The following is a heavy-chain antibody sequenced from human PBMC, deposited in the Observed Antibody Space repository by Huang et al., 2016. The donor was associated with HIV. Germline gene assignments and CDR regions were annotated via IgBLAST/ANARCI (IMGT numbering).Heavy chain of an antibody. Sequence: EVQLVQSGAVVKKPGESLKISCKGSGYTFNGYWIGWVRQMPGQGLEWMGIIYPGYSDTTYSPSVQGQVTISADKSISTAYLQGSGLKASDTAMYYCARQGVGDFVVEPTGLGAFDIWGQGTMVTVSS. J-gene: IGHJ3*02. D-gene: IGHD2-2*01. CDR2: IYPGYSDT. V-gene: IGHV5-51*01. CDR1: GYTFNGYW. CDR3: ARQGVGDFVVEPTGLGAFDI.